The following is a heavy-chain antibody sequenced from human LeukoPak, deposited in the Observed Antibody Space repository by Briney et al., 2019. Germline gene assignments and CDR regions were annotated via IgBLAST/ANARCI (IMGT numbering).Heavy chain of an antibody. CDR2: INHNGNVN. Sequence: GGSLRLSCAASGFTFSSYWMSWARQAPGKGLEWVASINHNGNVNYYVDSVKGRFTISRDNAKNSLYLQMNSLRAEDTAVYYCARSYGAFSGPVAYWGQGTLVTLSS. V-gene: IGHV3-7*01. CDR1: GFTFSSYW. D-gene: IGHD4-17*01. J-gene: IGHJ4*02. CDR3: ARSYGAFSGPVAY.